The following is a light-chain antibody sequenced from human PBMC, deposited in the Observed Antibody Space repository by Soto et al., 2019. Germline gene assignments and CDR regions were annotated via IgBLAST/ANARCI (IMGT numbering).Light chain of an antibody. J-gene: IGKJ4*01. V-gene: IGKV4-1*01. CDR2: WAS. CDR1: QSVLYSSNNKNY. CDR3: QQYYSTPLT. Sequence: DIVMTQSPDSLAVSLGERATINCQSSQSVLYSSNNKNYLDWYQQKPGQPPKLLIYWASTRESGVPDRFSGSGSGTDFTLTICSLQAEDVAVYYCQQYYSTPLTFGGGTKVEIK.